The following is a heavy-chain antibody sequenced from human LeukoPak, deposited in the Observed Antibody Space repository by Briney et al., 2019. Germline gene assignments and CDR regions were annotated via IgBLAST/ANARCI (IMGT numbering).Heavy chain of an antibody. CDR3: ARGRAVMSWDAVDI. CDR1: GGSFSGYY. Sequence: PSETLSLTCAVYGGSFSGYYWSWIRQPPGKGLEWLGEINHSGSTNYNPSLKSRVTISIDTSKSQFSLKLSSVTAADTAVYYCARGRAVMSWDAVDIWGQGTKVTVSS. V-gene: IGHV4-34*01. J-gene: IGHJ3*02. D-gene: IGHD6-19*01. CDR2: INHSGST.